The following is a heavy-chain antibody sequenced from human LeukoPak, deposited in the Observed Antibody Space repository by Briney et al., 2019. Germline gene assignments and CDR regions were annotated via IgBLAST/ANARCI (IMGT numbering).Heavy chain of an antibody. CDR3: ARHFHYYDSTQVTFAFDI. CDR1: GYSISSGYY. CDR2: IYHSGNT. Sequence: SETLSLTCTVSGYSISSGYYWAWIRQPPGQGLQWIGNIYHSGNTYYNPSLKSRVSISVDTSKNQFSLRLTSVTAADTAVYYCARHFHYYDSTQVTFAFDIWGQGTMVTVSS. J-gene: IGHJ3*02. D-gene: IGHD3-22*01. V-gene: IGHV4-38-2*02.